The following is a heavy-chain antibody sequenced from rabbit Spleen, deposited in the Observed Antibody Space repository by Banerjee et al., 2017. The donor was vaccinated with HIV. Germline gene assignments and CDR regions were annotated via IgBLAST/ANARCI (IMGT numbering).Heavy chain of an antibody. CDR3: ARDTGTSFSTYGMDL. Sequence: QSLEESGGGLVQPEGSLALTCKASGFSFSSSDYICWVRQAPGKGLEWIACVYAGSSGSTYSATWAKGRFTISKTSSTTVTLQMTSLTAADTATYFCARDTGTSFSTYGMDLWGQGTLVTVS. CDR1: GFSFSSSDY. CDR2: VYAGSSGST. D-gene: IGHD8-1*01. J-gene: IGHJ6*01. V-gene: IGHV1S40*01.